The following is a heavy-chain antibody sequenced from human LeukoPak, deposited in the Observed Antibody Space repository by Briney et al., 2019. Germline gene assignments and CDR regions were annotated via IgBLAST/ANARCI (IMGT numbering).Heavy chain of an antibody. CDR2: IYYSGST. CDR1: GGSISSYY. D-gene: IGHD5-12*01. V-gene: IGHV4-59*01. Sequence: SETLSLTCTVSGGSISSYYWSWIRQPPGKGLEWIGYIYYSGSTNYNPPLKSRVTISVDTSKNQFSLKLSSVTAADTAVYYCARSGYDPYYYGMDVWGQGTTVTVSS. CDR3: ARSGYDPYYYGMDV. J-gene: IGHJ6*02.